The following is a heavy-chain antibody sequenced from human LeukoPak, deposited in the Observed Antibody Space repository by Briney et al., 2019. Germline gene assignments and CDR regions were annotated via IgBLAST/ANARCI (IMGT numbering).Heavy chain of an antibody. CDR3: ARDQDGMDV. CDR2: INPSGGST. Sequence: GASVKVSCKASGYTFTSYYIHWVRQAPGQGLEWMGIINPSGGSTNYAQKFQGRVSMTRDASISTAYMELSRLRSDDTAVYYCARDQDGMDVWGQGTTVTVSS. J-gene: IGHJ6*02. CDR1: GYTFTSYY. V-gene: IGHV1-46*01.